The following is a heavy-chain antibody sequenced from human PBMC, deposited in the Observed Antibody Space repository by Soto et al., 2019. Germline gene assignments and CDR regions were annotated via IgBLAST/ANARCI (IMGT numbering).Heavy chain of an antibody. V-gene: IGHV3-30-3*01. CDR3: AKGGRQWLVTSDFNY. Sequence: PGGSLRLSCAASGFTFSSYAMHWVRQAPGKGLEWVAVISYDGSNKNYADSVKGRFTISRDSSKNTVSLEMTSLRAEDTVVYYCAKGGRQWLVTSDFNYWGQGALVTVSS. CDR1: GFTFSSYA. D-gene: IGHD6-19*01. J-gene: IGHJ4*02. CDR2: ISYDGSNK.